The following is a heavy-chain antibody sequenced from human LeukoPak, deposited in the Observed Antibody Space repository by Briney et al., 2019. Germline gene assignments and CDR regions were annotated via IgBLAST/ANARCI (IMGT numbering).Heavy chain of an antibody. V-gene: IGHV3-33*06. D-gene: IGHD6-19*01. CDR2: IWYDGSNK. CDR3: AKAKGSGLKYYFDY. Sequence: PGGSLRLSRAASGFTFNSYGMHWVRQAPGKGLEWVAVIWYDGSNKYNADSVKGRFTVSRDNSKNTLFLQMNSLRAEDTAVYYCAKAKGSGLKYYFDYWGQGTLVTVSS. CDR1: GFTFNSYG. J-gene: IGHJ4*02.